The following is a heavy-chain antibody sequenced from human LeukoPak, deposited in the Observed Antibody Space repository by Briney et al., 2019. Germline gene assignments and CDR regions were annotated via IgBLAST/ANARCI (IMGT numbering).Heavy chain of an antibody. Sequence: SETLSLTCTVSGGSINSYYWSWIRQPPGKGLEWIGYIYYSGSTNYNPSLKSRVTISVDTSKNQFSLKLSSVTAADTAVYYCAGRSIVGAIPVWGQGTLVTVSS. D-gene: IGHD1-26*01. J-gene: IGHJ4*02. CDR2: IYYSGST. CDR1: GGSINSYY. V-gene: IGHV4-59*01. CDR3: AGRSIVGAIPV.